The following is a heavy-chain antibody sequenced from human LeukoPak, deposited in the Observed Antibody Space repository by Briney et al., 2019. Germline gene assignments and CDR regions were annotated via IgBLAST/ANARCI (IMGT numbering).Heavy chain of an antibody. CDR2: IIPIFGTA. V-gene: IGHV1-69*01. D-gene: IGHD1-26*01. CDR3: ARGLVGASVEFDY. J-gene: IGHJ4*02. Sequence: GSSAKVSCKASGGTFSSYAISWVRQAPGQGLEWMGGIIPIFGTANYAQKFQGRVTITADESTSTAYMELSSLRSEDTAVYYCARGLVGASVEFDYWGQGTLVTVSS. CDR1: GGTFSSYA.